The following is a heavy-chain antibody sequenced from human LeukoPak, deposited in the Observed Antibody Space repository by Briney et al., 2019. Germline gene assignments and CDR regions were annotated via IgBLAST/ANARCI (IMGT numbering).Heavy chain of an antibody. CDR1: GFTFSSYW. J-gene: IGHJ5*02. D-gene: IGHD2-2*01. Sequence: GGSLRLSCAASGFTFSSYWMSWVRQAPAKGLEWVANINHDGSEKYYVDSVRGRFTISRDNAKNSLYLQKNRLIADDTAVYYCARVVPAVTNRFDPWGQGTLVTVSS. CDR3: ARVVPAVTNRFDP. V-gene: IGHV3-7*05. CDR2: INHDGSEK.